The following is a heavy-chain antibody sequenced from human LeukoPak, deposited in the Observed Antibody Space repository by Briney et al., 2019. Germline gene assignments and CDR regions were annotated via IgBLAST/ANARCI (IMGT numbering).Heavy chain of an antibody. Sequence: GASVKVSCKASGYTFTGYYMHWVRQAPGQGLEWLGWINPNSGGTNYAQKFQGRVTMTRDTSISTAYMELSRLRSDDTAVYYCARDPYDSSGYYPIWGQGTLVTVSS. CDR3: ARDPYDSSGYYPI. J-gene: IGHJ4*02. V-gene: IGHV1-2*02. CDR2: INPNSGGT. D-gene: IGHD3-22*01. CDR1: GYTFTGYY.